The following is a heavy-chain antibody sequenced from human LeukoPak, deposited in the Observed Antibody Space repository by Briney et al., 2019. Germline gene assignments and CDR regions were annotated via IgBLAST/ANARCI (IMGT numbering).Heavy chain of an antibody. J-gene: IGHJ4*02. CDR2: IYHSGST. D-gene: IGHD5-24*01. CDR3: ACGVRELLDY. V-gene: IGHV4-38-2*02. Sequence: PLETLSLTCTVSGYSISSGYYWGWIRQPPGKGLEWIGSIYHSGSTYYNPSLKSRVTISVDTSKNQFSLKLSSVTAADTAVYYCACGVRELLDYWGQGTLVTVSS. CDR1: GYSISSGYY.